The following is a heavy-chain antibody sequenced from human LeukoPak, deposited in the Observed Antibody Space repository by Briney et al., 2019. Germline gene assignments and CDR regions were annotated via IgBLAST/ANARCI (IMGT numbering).Heavy chain of an antibody. CDR2: INSNGGTA. CDR1: GFTFSIYA. V-gene: IGHV3-23*01. Sequence: GGSLRLSCAASGFTFSIYAMSWVRQAPGKGLEWVSVINSNGGTAFYADSVKGRFTISRDNSRNTVSLHMKSLRVDDTAIYFCVRDWGSGCYCMDRWGQGTLVTVAS. CDR3: VRDWGSGCYCMDR. J-gene: IGHJ4*02. D-gene: IGHD6-19*01.